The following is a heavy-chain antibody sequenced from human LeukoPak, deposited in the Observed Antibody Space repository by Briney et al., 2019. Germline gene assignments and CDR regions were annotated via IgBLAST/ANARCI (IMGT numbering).Heavy chain of an antibody. Sequence: SETLSLTCAVYGGSFSGYYWSWIRQPPGKGLEWIGEINHSGSTNYNPSLKSRVTTSVDTSKNQFSLKLSSVTAADTAVYYCARLKGGQRLSEVSIREYYFDYWGQGTLVTVSS. D-gene: IGHD3-16*02. CDR2: INHSGST. J-gene: IGHJ4*02. CDR1: GGSFSGYY. V-gene: IGHV4-34*01. CDR3: ARLKGGQRLSEVSIREYYFDY.